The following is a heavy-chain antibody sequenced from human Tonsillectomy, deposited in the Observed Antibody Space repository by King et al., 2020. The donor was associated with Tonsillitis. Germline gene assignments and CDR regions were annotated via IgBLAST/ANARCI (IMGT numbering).Heavy chain of an antibody. CDR2: INPNSGGT. D-gene: IGHD3-22*01. J-gene: IGHJ6*04. V-gene: IGHV1-2*02. Sequence: QLVQSGAEVKKPGASVKVSCKASGYTFTGYYIHWVRQAPGQGLEWMGWINPNSGGTSFAQKFQGRVSVTRDTSITTAYMELSGLRSDDTAVYYCARDKGWLSRNYYYYGMDVWGKGTTVIVSS. CDR3: ARDKGWLSRNYYYYGMDV. CDR1: GYTFTGYY.